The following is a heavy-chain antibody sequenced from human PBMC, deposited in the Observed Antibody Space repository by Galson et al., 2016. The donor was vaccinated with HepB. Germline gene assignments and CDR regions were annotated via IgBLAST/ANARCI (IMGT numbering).Heavy chain of an antibody. CDR3: ARVQQLDYYYYYMDV. CDR2: ISSTSRYT. CDR1: GFTFSDYY. J-gene: IGHJ6*03. V-gene: IGHV3-11*06. Sequence: SLRLSCAASGFTFSDYYMTWIRQAPGKGLEWVSYISSTSRYTNYADSLKSRFTISRDNAKNSLYLQMHSLRAEDTAVYYCARVQQLDYYYYYMDVWGEGTTVTVSS. D-gene: IGHD6-13*01.